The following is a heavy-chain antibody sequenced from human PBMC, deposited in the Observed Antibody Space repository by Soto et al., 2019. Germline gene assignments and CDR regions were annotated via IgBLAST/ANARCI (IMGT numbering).Heavy chain of an antibody. J-gene: IGHJ4*02. Sequence: ESLRLSCTASGVNVRTTCMSWVRQAPGKALEWVSSLYSDDKTFYADSVKGRFAISRDDSKNTLSLQMNSLRAEDTAVYYCASQVETYTIFPYWGQGT. CDR3: ASQVETYTIFPY. D-gene: IGHD3-3*01. CDR1: GVNVRTTC. V-gene: IGHV3-66*04. CDR2: LYSDDKT.